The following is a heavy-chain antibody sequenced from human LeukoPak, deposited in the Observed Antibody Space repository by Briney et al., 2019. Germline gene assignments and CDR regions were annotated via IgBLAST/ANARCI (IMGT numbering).Heavy chain of an antibody. V-gene: IGHV4-59*01. J-gene: IGHJ4*02. D-gene: IGHD2-15*01. CDR1: GGSISSYY. Sequence: SETLSLTCTVSGGSISSYYWSWIWQPPGKGLEWIGYIYYSGSTNYNPSLKSRVTISVDTSKNQFSLKLSSVTAADTAVYYCARVEGYCSGGSCYYYFDYWGQGTLVTVSS. CDR2: IYYSGST. CDR3: ARVEGYCSGGSCYYYFDY.